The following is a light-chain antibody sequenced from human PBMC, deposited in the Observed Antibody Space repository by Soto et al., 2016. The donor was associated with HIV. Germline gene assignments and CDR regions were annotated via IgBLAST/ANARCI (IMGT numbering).Light chain of an antibody. Sequence: DIQMTQSPSSLSLSIGDRVTITCRASQSISTYLNWYQQKPGRAPKLLISAASSLQSGVPSRFSGRGSGTDFTLTISSLQHDDLATYYCQQSYTTLLAFGQGTKVEIK. V-gene: IGKV1-39*01. CDR1: QSISTY. J-gene: IGKJ1*01. CDR2: AAS. CDR3: QQSYTTLLA.